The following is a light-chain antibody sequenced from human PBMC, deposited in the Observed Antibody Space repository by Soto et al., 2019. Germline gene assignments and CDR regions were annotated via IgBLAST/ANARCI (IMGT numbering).Light chain of an antibody. Sequence: DIQMTQSPSTLSASVGDRVTITCRASQSIRTWLAWYQQKPGKAPRLLMYQASSLKSGVPSRFSGSGSGTEFSLTISSLQPDDFATYYCQQYNSYSPTLGQGTKVDIK. J-gene: IGKJ1*01. CDR1: QSIRTW. V-gene: IGKV1-5*03. CDR3: QQYNSYSPT. CDR2: QAS.